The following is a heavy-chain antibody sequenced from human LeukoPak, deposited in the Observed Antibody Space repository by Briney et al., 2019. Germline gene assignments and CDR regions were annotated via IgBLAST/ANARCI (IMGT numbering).Heavy chain of an antibody. CDR3: ARVSVATTRYYYYYMDV. V-gene: IGHV3-48*03. D-gene: IGHD5-12*01. J-gene: IGHJ6*03. CDR2: ISSSGSTI. Sequence: PGGSLRLSCAASGFTFSSYEMNWVRQAPGKGLEWVSYISSSGSTIYYADSVKGRFTISRDNAKNSLYLQMNSLRAEDTAVYYCARVSVATTRYYYYYMDVWGKGTTVTVSS. CDR1: GFTFSSYE.